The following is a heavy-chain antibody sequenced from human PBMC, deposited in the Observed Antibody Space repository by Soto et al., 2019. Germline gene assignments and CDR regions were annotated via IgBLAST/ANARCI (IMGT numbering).Heavy chain of an antibody. Sequence: SVKVSCKASGGTFSSYAISWVRQAPGQGLEWMGGIIPIFGTANYAQKFQGRVTITADESTSTAYMELSSLRSEDTAVYYCAREMHPVYSSSWYAFGDYYGMDVWGQGTTVTVSS. D-gene: IGHD6-13*01. CDR1: GGTFSSYA. V-gene: IGHV1-69*13. CDR2: IIPIFGTA. CDR3: AREMHPVYSSSWYAFGDYYGMDV. J-gene: IGHJ6*02.